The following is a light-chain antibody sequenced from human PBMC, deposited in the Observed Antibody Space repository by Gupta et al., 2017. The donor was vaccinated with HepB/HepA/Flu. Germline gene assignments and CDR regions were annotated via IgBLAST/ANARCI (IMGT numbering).Light chain of an antibody. CDR3: QQYYSTPRT. J-gene: IGKJ1*01. Sequence: DFVLTQPPDSLAVSLGERVTISCKSSQSILYSSNNKNYLAWSQQKPGQPPKLLIYWASTRESGVTDSFSGSGSGTDFDLTISSLQAEDVAVYYCQQYYSTPRTFGQGTKVEIK. CDR1: QSILYSSNNKNY. V-gene: IGKV4-1*01. CDR2: WAS.